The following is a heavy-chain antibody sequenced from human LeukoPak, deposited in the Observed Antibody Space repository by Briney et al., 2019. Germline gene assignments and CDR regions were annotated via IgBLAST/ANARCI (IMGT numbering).Heavy chain of an antibody. CDR1: GGSISRYY. CDR2: IYYSGST. CDR3: ARRSVYGDYYYFDY. V-gene: IGHV4-59*08. Sequence: SETLSLTCTVSGGSISRYYWSWIRQPPGKGLEWIGYIYYSGSTNYNPSLKSRVAISVDTSKNQFSLKLSSVTAADTAVYYCARRSVYGDYYYFDYWGQGTLVAVSS. J-gene: IGHJ4*02. D-gene: IGHD4-17*01.